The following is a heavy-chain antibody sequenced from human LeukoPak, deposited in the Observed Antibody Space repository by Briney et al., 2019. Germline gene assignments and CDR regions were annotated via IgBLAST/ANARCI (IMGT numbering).Heavy chain of an antibody. CDR1: GFTYSSHA. CDR2: ISFDGRNQ. D-gene: IGHD2-21*02. Sequence: GGSLRLSCAATGFTYSSHAMHWVRQAPGKGLEWVATISFDGRNQYNADSVKGRFTISRDNSKNTLYLQMNSLRAEDTAVYYCAKVVVTYYFDYWGQGTLVTVSS. V-gene: IGHV3-30*04. J-gene: IGHJ4*02. CDR3: AKVVVTYYFDY.